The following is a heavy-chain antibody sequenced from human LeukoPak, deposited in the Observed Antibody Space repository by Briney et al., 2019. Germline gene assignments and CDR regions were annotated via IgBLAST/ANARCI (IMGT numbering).Heavy chain of an antibody. D-gene: IGHD2-2*01. CDR2: IRYDGSNK. Sequence: GGSLRLSCAASGFTFSSYGMHWVRQAPGKGLEWVAFIRYDGSNKYYADSVKGRFTISRDNSKNTLYLQMNSLRAEDTAVYYCAKDEDPNCSSTSCEPPYYYGMDVWGQGTTVTVSS. J-gene: IGHJ6*02. CDR3: AKDEDPNCSSTSCEPPYYYGMDV. V-gene: IGHV3-30*02. CDR1: GFTFSSYG.